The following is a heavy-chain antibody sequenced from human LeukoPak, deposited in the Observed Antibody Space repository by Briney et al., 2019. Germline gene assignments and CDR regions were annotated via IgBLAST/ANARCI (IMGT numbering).Heavy chain of an antibody. J-gene: IGHJ6*02. CDR1: GYTFTTYY. V-gene: IGHV1-46*01. Sequence: GASVKVSCKASGYTFTTYYMHWVRQAPGQGLEWMGIINPSGGSTSYAQKFQGRVTMTRDTSTSTVYMEMSSLKSEDTAVYYCARGTTKGATGYYYYGKDVWGQGTTVTVS. CDR3: ARGTTKGATGYYYYGKDV. CDR2: INPSGGST. D-gene: IGHD5-12*01.